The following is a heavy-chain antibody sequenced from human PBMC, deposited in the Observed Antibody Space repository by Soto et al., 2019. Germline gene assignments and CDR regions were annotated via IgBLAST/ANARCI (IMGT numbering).Heavy chain of an antibody. CDR1: GFPFSDHA. D-gene: IGHD1-26*01. V-gene: IGHV3-23*01. Sequence: EVQLLESGGGLVQPGGSLRLSCAASGFPFSDHAMHWVRQTPGKGLAWVSAITGRGDSTYYADSVKGRFTISRDNSKSTLYLQMMSLRAEDTAVYYCAKDLYVQPPSGWFDPWGQGTVVTVSS. CDR2: ITGRGDST. CDR3: AKDLYVQPPSGWFDP. J-gene: IGHJ5*02.